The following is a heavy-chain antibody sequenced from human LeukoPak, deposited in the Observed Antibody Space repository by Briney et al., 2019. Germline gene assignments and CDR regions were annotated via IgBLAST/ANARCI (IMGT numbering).Heavy chain of an antibody. D-gene: IGHD2-21*01. CDR3: ALGSINYSDY. J-gene: IGHJ4*02. CDR1: GFTFSSNY. CDR2: ISGSGGPT. V-gene: IGHV3-23*01. Sequence: GGSLRLSCAASGFTFSSNYMSWVRQAPGKGLEWVSSISGSGGPTYYADSVKGRFTISRDDSKNTLYLQMNSLRAEDTAVYYCALGSINYSDYWGQGTLVTFSS.